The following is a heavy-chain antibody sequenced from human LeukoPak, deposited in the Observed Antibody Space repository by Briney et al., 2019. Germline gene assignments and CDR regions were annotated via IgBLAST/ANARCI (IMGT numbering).Heavy chain of an antibody. D-gene: IGHD5-18*01. CDR1: GFTFSSYE. V-gene: IGHV3-48*03. CDR2: ISSSGSTI. Sequence: GGSLRLSCAASGFTFSSYEMNWVRQAPGKGLEGVSYISSSGSTIYYADSVKGRFTIPRDNAKNSLYLQMNSLRAEDTAVYYCARPSYSYGQVVAISFDIWGQGTMVTVSS. J-gene: IGHJ3*02. CDR3: ARPSYSYGQVVAISFDI.